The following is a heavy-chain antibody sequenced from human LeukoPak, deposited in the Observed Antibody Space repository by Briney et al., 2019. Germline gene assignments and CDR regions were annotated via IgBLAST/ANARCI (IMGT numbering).Heavy chain of an antibody. CDR3: ARVIVATNSFDH. V-gene: IGHV4-38-2*02. Sequence: SETLSLTCTVSGYSISSGYYWGWIRQPPGKGLEWIGSIYHSGSTYYNPSLKSRVTILVDTSKNQFSLKLSSVTAADTAVYYCARVIVATNSFDHWGQGTLVTVSS. CDR2: IYHSGST. J-gene: IGHJ4*02. CDR1: GYSISSGYY. D-gene: IGHD5-12*01.